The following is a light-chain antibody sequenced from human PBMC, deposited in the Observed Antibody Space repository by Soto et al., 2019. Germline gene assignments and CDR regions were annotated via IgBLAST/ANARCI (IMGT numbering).Light chain of an antibody. CDR1: SSDVGGYNF. Sequence: QSVLTQPASVSGSPGQSITISCTGTSSDVGGYNFVSWYRQSPGEVPKLIIYEGNKRPSGVSDRFSASKSGNTASLTISGLQAEDQADYYCCSYAGFSSFVFGAGTKLTVL. CDR2: EGN. V-gene: IGLV2-23*03. CDR3: CSYAGFSSFV. J-gene: IGLJ1*01.